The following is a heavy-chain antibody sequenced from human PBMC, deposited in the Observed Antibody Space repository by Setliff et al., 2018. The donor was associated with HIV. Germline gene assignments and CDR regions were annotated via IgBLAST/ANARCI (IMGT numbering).Heavy chain of an antibody. D-gene: IGHD6-13*01. J-gene: IGHJ6*03. V-gene: IGHV1-18*01. CDR1: GYTFTSYG. Sequence: ASVKDSCKASGYTFTSYGISWVRQAPGQGLEWMGWISGNNGNTNYTENFQGRVTVTTDTSTSTAYMEVRSLRSDDTAVYYCARDWGGYSSSKGGYYYYMDVWGKGTTVTVSS. CDR2: ISGNNGNT. CDR3: ARDWGGYSSSKGGYYYYMDV.